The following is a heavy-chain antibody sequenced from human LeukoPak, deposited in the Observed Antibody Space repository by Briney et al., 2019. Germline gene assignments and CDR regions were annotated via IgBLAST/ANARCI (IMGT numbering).Heavy chain of an antibody. CDR1: GGSISSGSYY. V-gene: IGHV4-61*02. CDR3: ARTFGSYCSSTSCAYYYYYMDV. CDR2: IYTSGGT. Sequence: SETLSLTCTVSGGSISSGSYYWSWIRQPAGKGLEWIGRIYTSGGTNYNPSLKSRVTISVDTSKNQFSLKLSSVTAADTAVYYCARTFGSYCSSTSCAYYYYYMDVWGKGTTVTVSS. J-gene: IGHJ6*03. D-gene: IGHD2-2*01.